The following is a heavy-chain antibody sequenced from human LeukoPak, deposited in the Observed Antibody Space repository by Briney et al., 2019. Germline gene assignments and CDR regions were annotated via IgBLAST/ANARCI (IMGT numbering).Heavy chain of an antibody. CDR2: ISTTRNYI. D-gene: IGHD3-22*01. Sequence: GGSLRLSCAASGFTFISYSMNWVRQAPGKGLEGVASISTTRNYIYYADSVKGRFTISRDNAKNSLYLQMNSLRAEDTAVYYCAREATKWLLLYYFDSWGQGTLVTVSS. V-gene: IGHV3-21*01. CDR1: GFTFISYS. CDR3: AREATKWLLLYYFDS. J-gene: IGHJ4*02.